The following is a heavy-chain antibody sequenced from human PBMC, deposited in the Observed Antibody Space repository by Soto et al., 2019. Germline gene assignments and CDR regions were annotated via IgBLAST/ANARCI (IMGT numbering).Heavy chain of an antibody. J-gene: IGHJ4*02. CDR3: ARDDYPYYDDSSGYHFDY. V-gene: IGHV3-48*01. CDR1: GFTFNTYN. CDR2: ISDISSTL. Sequence: PEASLRHSCAASGFTFNTYNMNWVRQAPGKGLEWVSYISDISSTLHYADSVKGRFTISRDNAKNSLYLQMNSLRAEDTAVYYCARDDYPYYDDSSGYHFDYWGQGA. D-gene: IGHD3-22*01.